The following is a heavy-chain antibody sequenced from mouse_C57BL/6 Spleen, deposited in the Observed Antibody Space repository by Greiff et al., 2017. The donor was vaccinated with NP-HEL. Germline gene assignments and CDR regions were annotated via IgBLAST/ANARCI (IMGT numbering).Heavy chain of an antibody. CDR2: ISYDGSN. V-gene: IGHV3-6*01. J-gene: IGHJ2*01. D-gene: IGHD1-1*01. Sequence: EVKLQESGPGLVKPSQSLSLTCSVTGYSITSGYYWNWIRQFPGNKLEWMGYISYDGSNNYNPSLKNRISITRDTSKNQFFLKLNSVTTEDTATYYCARDLSITTVYGFDYWGQGTTLTVSS. CDR3: ARDLSITTVYGFDY. CDR1: GYSITSGYY.